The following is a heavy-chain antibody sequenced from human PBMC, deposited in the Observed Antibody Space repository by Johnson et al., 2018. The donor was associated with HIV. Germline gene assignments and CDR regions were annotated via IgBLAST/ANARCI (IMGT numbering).Heavy chain of an antibody. D-gene: IGHD6-6*01. V-gene: IGHV3-30-3*01. J-gene: IGHJ3*02. Sequence: QMQLVESGGGVVQPERSVRLSCSASGFTFSRYAMHWVRQAPGKGLEWVAVISYDGSNKYYADSVKGRFTVSRDNSKNTLYLQMNSLRPEDTAVYYCAKERQLVRAFDIWGQGTMVTVSS. CDR2: ISYDGSNK. CDR1: GFTFSRYA. CDR3: AKERQLVRAFDI.